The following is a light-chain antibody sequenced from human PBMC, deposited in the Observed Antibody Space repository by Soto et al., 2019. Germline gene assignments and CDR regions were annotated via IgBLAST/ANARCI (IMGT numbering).Light chain of an antibody. V-gene: IGLV1-40*01. CDR2: GNS. Sequence: QSVLTQPPSVSGSPGQTVTISCTGSSSNIGDGYDVHWYQQLPGTAPKLIIYGNSNRPSGVPHRVCGSRSGSSASLAITGFQAEDEDEYYCQSYDSSMSGSVFGGGTKLTVL. J-gene: IGLJ2*01. CDR1: SSNIGDGYD. CDR3: QSYDSSMSGSV.